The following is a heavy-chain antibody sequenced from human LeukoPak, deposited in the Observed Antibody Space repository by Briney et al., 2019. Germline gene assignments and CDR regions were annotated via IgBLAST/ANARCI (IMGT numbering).Heavy chain of an antibody. CDR1: GYTFTSYY. CDR3: ARGIPFGSSRPRYYYYMDV. V-gene: IGHV1-69*13. CDR2: IIPIFGTA. J-gene: IGHJ6*03. Sequence: GASVKVSCKASGYTFTSYYMHWARQAPGQGLEWMGGIIPIFGTANYAQKFQGRVTITADESTSTAYMELSSLRSEDTAVYYCARGIPFGSSRPRYYYYMDVWGKGTTVTVSS. D-gene: IGHD6-6*01.